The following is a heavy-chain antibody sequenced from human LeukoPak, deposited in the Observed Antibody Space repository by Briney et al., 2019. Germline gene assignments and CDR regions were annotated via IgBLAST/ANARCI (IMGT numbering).Heavy chain of an antibody. V-gene: IGHV3-9*01. CDR2: ISGSI. J-gene: IGHJ4*02. D-gene: IGHD2-2*01. CDR3: AKDIRPKAAAMYYFDY. CDR1: GFTFDDYA. Sequence: GRSLRLSCAASGFTFDDYAMHWVRQAPGKGLEWVSGISGSIGYADSVKGRFTISRDNAKNSLYLQMNSPRAEDTALYYCAKDIRPKAAAMYYFDYWGQGTLVTVSS.